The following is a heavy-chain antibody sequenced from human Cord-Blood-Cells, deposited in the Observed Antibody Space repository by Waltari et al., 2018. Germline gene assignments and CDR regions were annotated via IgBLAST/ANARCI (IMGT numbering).Heavy chain of an antibody. CDR2: IVPIFGTA. J-gene: IGHJ3*02. CDR1: GGTFSSYA. D-gene: IGHD6-13*01. V-gene: IGHV1-69*01. CDR3: AREGYSSSWYDAFDI. Sequence: QVQLVQSGAEVKKPGSSVKVSCKASGGTFSSYAISWVRQAPGQGLEWMGGIVPIFGTANYAQKGQGRVTITADESTSTAYMELSSLRSEDTAVYYCAREGYSSSWYDAFDIWGQGTMVTVSS.